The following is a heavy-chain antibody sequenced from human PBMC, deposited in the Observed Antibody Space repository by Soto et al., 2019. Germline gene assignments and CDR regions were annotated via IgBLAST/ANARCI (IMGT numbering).Heavy chain of an antibody. CDR2: IYHSGST. CDR3: ARNYGVDDAFDI. Sequence: SVTLCLTCAVPGGSIGSGGYSRSWIRQPPGKGLEWIGYIYHSGSTYYNPSLKSRVTISVDRSKNQFSLKLSSVTAADTAVYYCARNYGVDDAFDIWGQGTMVTVS. CDR1: GGSIGSGGYS. V-gene: IGHV4-30-2*02. J-gene: IGHJ3*02. D-gene: IGHD4-17*01.